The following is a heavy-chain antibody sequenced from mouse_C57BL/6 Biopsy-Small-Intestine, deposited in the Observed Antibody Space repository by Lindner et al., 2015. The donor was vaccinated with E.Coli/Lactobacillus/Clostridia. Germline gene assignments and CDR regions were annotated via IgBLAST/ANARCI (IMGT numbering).Heavy chain of an antibody. CDR2: INPKYGTT. J-gene: IGHJ3*01. V-gene: IGHV1-39*01. CDR3: AREGPWPFAY. CDR1: GYSFTDHN. Sequence: VQLQESGPELVKPGASVKISCKASGYSFTDHNMNWVKQTNGKSLEWIGVINPKYGTTSYNQKFKGKATLTVDQSSSTAYMQLKSLTSEDSAVYYCAREGPWPFAYWGQGTLVTVSA.